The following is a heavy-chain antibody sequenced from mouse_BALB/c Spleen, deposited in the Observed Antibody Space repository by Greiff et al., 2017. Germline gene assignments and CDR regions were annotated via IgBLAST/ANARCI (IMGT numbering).Heavy chain of an antibody. J-gene: IGHJ3*01. D-gene: IGHD2-1*01. CDR1: GFTFSSFG. CDR2: ISSGSSTI. Sequence: EVLLVESGGGLVQPGGSRKLSCAASGFTFSSFGMHWVRQAPEKGLEWVAYISSGSSTIYYADTVKGRSTISKDNPKNTLFLQMTSLRSEDTAMYYCASQPHYGNYDAYWGQGTLVTVSA. CDR3: ASQPHYGNYDAY. V-gene: IGHV5-17*02.